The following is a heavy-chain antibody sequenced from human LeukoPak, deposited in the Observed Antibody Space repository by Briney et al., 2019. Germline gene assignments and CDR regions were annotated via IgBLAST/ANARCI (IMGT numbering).Heavy chain of an antibody. CDR1: GFTFSSDS. CDR3: ARDIWEEDGMDV. J-gene: IGHJ6*04. Sequence: PGGSLRLSCAASGFTFSSDSMNWARQAPGKGLEWVSSISSSSSNIYYADSVKGRFTISRDNAKNSLYLQMNSLRAEDTAVYYCARDIWEEDGMDVWGKGTTVTVSS. CDR2: ISSSSSNI. D-gene: IGHD1-26*01. V-gene: IGHV3-21*01.